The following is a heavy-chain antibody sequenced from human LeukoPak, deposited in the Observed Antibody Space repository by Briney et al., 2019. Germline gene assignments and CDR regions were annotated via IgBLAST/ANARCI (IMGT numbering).Heavy chain of an antibody. V-gene: IGHV3-7*01. CDR3: ARDLWSEHYDILTGYYGAFDI. CDR2: IKQDGSEK. D-gene: IGHD3-9*01. J-gene: IGHJ3*02. CDR1: GFTFSSYW. Sequence: PGGSLRLPCAASGFTFSSYWMSWVRQAPGKGLEWVANIKQDGSEKYYVDSVKGRFTISRDNAKNSLFLQMNSLRVEDTAVHYCARDLWSEHYDILTGYYGAFDIWGQGTMVTVSS.